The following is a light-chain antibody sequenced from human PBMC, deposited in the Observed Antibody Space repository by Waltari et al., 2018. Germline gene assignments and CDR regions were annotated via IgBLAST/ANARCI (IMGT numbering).Light chain of an antibody. CDR1: NIESQT. CDR3: QVCDTATDHWV. V-gene: IGLV3-21*02. J-gene: IGLJ3*02. Sequence: SYVLTQPPSVSVAPGQTARITCWGDNIESQTVHWYQQKPGQAPLLVVFDNADRPSGIPERFSGSNSGNTATLTITRVEVGDEADFYCQVCDTATDHWVFGGGTKLTVL. CDR2: DNA.